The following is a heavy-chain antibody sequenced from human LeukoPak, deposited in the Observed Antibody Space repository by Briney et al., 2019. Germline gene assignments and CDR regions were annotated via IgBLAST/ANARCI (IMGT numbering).Heavy chain of an antibody. Sequence: TSETLSLTCTVSGGSIGSYYWSWIRQPPGKGLEWIGYIYYSGTTNYNPSLKSRVTISVDTSKNQFSLQLSSVTAADTAVYYCAREDYCSGGSCYSGYFQHWGQGTLVTVSS. CDR2: IYYSGTT. CDR3: AREDYCSGGSCYSGYFQH. J-gene: IGHJ1*01. D-gene: IGHD2-15*01. CDR1: GGSIGSYY. V-gene: IGHV4-59*01.